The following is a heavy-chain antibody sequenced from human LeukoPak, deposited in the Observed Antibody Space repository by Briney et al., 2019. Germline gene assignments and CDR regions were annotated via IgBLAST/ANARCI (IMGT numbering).Heavy chain of an antibody. CDR1: SGSICGGSYV. V-gene: IGHV4-61*02. Sequence: SQTLSRTSTGSSGSICGGSYVWRWPRQPAGKGLELISRIYTSGSTNYNPSLKSRATISADTSNNQLSLKLSAVTAADTAVYYCARDSSGWYYFDYWGQGTLVTVSS. J-gene: IGHJ4*02. D-gene: IGHD6-19*01. CDR2: IYTSGST. CDR3: ARDSSGWYYFDY.